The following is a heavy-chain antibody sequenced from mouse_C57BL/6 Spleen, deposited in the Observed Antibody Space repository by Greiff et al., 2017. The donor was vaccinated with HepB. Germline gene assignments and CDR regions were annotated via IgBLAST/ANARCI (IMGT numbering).Heavy chain of an antibody. J-gene: IGHJ2*01. Sequence: VQLQPGAELVRPGSSVKLSCKASGYTFTSYWMDWVKQRPGQGLEWIGNIYPSDSETHYNQKFKDKATLTVDKSSSTAYMQLSSLTSEDSAVYYCARVGYWGQGTTLTVSS. V-gene: IGHV1-61*01. CDR2: IYPSDSET. CDR1: GYTFTSYW. CDR3: ARVGY.